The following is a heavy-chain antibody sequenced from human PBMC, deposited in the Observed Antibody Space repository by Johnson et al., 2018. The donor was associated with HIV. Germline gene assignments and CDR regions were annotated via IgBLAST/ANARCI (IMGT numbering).Heavy chain of an antibody. CDR3: ARDSRSSEYPEAFDI. Sequence: QVQLVESGGGLVKPGGSLRLSCIASGFASGFTFSDYYMTWIRQAPGKGLEWVSYISSSGRTIRYEDSVKGRFTISRDNAENSLYLQMNSLRAEDTAVYYCARDSRSSEYPEAFDIWGQGTMVTVSS. CDR2: ISSSGRTI. J-gene: IGHJ3*02. V-gene: IGHV3-11*04. D-gene: IGHD3-22*01. CDR1: GFTFSDYY.